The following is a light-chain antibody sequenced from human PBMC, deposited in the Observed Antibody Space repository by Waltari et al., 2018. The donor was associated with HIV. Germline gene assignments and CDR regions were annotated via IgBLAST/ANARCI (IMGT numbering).Light chain of an antibody. CDR1: SSDVGGYNL. CDR3: CSHAGSSIYV. J-gene: IGLJ1*01. V-gene: IGLV2-23*02. Sequence: QSALTQPASVSGSPGQSITISCTGTSSDVGGYNLDSWYQQHPGKAPQLMIYDVSNRPSGVSNRFSGSKSGNTASLTISGLQAEDEADYYCCSHAGSSIYVFGTGTKVTVL. CDR2: DVS.